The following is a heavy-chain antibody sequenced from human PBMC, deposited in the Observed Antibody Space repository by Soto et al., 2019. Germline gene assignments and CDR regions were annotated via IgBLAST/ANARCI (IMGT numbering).Heavy chain of an antibody. CDR1: GGSISSYY. D-gene: IGHD2-15*01. J-gene: IGHJ4*02. V-gene: IGHV4-4*07. CDR2: IYSSGST. Sequence: SETLSLTCSVSGGSISSYYWDWIRQPAGKGLEWIGRIYSSGSTNYNPSLQSRVTMSVDTSKNQFSLKLSSVTAADTAVYYCARETCSGGSCYAFFVYWGQGTLVTVSS. CDR3: ARETCSGGSCYAFFVY.